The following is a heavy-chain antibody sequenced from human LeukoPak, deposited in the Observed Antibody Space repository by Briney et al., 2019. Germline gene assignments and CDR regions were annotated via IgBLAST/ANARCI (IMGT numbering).Heavy chain of an antibody. CDR2: INHSGST. J-gene: IGHJ6*03. CDR3: ARLDSSGFSYYYYYYMDV. CDR1: GYSISSGYY. V-gene: IGHV4-38-2*02. D-gene: IGHD3-22*01. Sequence: SETLSLTCTVSGYSISSGYYWGWIRQPPGKGLEWIGEINHSGSTNYNPSLKSRVTISVDTSKNQFSLKLSSVTAADTAVYYCARLDSSGFSYYYYYYMDVWGKGTTVTVSS.